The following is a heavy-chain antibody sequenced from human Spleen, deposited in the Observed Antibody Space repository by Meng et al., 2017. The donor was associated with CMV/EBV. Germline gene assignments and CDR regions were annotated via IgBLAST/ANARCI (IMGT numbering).Heavy chain of an antibody. CDR1: GFTFSSYS. D-gene: IGHD4-11*01. CDR3: AKSSPDYSDAFDI. J-gene: IGHJ3*02. V-gene: IGHV3-21*04. CDR2: ISSSSSYI. Sequence: GESLKISCAASGFTFSSYSMNWVRQAPGKGLEWVSSISSSSSYIYYADSVKGRFTISRDNSKNTLYLQMNSLRAEDTAVYYCAKSSPDYSDAFDIWGPGTMVTVSS.